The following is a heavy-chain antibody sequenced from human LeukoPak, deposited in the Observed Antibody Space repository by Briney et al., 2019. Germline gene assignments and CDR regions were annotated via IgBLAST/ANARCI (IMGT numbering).Heavy chain of an antibody. CDR1: GCTFSSYA. J-gene: IGHJ5*02. D-gene: IGHD4-17*01. CDR3: ARGGDYGRPPYNLFDP. V-gene: IGHV1-69*04. CDR2: IIPIFGIE. Sequence: AASVKVSCKASGCTFSSYAISWVRQAPGQGLEWMGRIIPIFGIENYAQKFQGRVTITADKSTSTAYMELSSLRSEDTAVYYCARGGDYGRPPYNLFDPWGQGTLVTVSS.